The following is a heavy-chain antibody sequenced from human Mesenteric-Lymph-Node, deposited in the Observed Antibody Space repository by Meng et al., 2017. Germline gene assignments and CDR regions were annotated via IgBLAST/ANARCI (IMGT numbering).Heavy chain of an antibody. D-gene: IGHD3-22*01. V-gene: IGHV3-23*01. J-gene: IGHJ4*02. Sequence: GESLKISCAASGLTFSSYAMSWVRQAPGKGLEWVSAISGSGGSTYYADSVKGRFTISRDNSKNTLYLQMNSLRAEDTAVYYCARDGFITMIVVVITTYYFDYWGQGTLVTVSS. CDR2: ISGSGGST. CDR1: GLTFSSYA. CDR3: ARDGFITMIVVVITTYYFDY.